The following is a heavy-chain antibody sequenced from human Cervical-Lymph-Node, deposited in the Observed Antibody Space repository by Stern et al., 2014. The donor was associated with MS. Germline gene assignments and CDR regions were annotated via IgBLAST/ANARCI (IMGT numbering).Heavy chain of an antibody. D-gene: IGHD5-18*01. J-gene: IGHJ5*02. CDR1: GGPISSGDYY. CDR2: IYYSGRN. Sequence: QVQLQESGPGLVKPSQTLSLTCTVSGGPISSGDYYWSWIRQPPGKGLEWIGIIYYSGRNYYNPSLKRRVTISVDTSKTQFSLKLSSVTAADTAVYYCAREGPVTGGWFDPWGQGTLVTVSS. V-gene: IGHV4-30-4*01. CDR3: AREGPVTGGWFDP.